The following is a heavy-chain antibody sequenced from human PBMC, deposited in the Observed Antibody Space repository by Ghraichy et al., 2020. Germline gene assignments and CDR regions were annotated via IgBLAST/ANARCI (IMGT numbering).Heavy chain of an antibody. Sequence: ASVKFSCKASGYTFTSYDISWVRQAPGQGLEWMGWINAYNGNTIYAQKLQGRVTMTTDTSTSTAYMELRSLRSDDTAVYYCARDKYCSGGSCSSKRPDYWGKGTLVTVSS. CDR2: INAYNGNT. V-gene: IGHV1-18*01. CDR1: GYTFTSYD. J-gene: IGHJ4*02. CDR3: ARDKYCSGGSCSSKRPDY. D-gene: IGHD2-15*01.